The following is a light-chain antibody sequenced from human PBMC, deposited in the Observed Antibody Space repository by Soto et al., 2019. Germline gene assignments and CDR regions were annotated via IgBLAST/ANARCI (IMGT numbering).Light chain of an antibody. CDR3: CSYAGSYSVV. Sequence: QSALTQPRSVSGSLGQSVTISCTGTSSDVGGYNYVSWYQQHPGKAPKLMIYDVSKRPSGVPDRFSGSKSGNTASLTISGLQAEDEADYYCCSYAGSYSVVFGGGTKVTVL. J-gene: IGLJ2*01. CDR2: DVS. CDR1: SSDVGGYNY. V-gene: IGLV2-11*01.